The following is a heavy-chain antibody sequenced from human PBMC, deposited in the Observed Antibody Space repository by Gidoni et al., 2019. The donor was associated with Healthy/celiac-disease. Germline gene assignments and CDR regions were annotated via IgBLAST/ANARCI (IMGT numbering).Heavy chain of an antibody. CDR1: GGSFSGYY. CDR2: FNHSGSN. CDR3: ARRLGYCSSTSCYTAGWFDP. D-gene: IGHD2-2*02. J-gene: IGHJ5*02. Sequence: QVQLQQWGAGLLKPSETLSLTCAVYGGSFSGYYWSWIRLLPGKGLEWSGDFNHSGSNNYNPSLKSRVTISVDTSKNQFSLKLSSVTAADTAVYYCARRLGYCSSTSCYTAGWFDPWGQGTLVNVSS. V-gene: IGHV4-34*01.